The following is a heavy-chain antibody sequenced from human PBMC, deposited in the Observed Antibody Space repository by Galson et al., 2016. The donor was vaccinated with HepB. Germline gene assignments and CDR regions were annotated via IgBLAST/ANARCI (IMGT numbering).Heavy chain of an antibody. CDR1: GFTFSSYA. J-gene: IGHJ4*02. Sequence: SLRLSCAASGFTFSSYAMSWVRLAPGKGLEWVSAISGSGVTTYYADSVKGRFTFSRDNSKNTLYLQMNSLRVEDTAVYYCAKDLHYGGNFEGYFEYWGQGTLATVSS. CDR2: ISGSGVTT. D-gene: IGHD4-23*01. V-gene: IGHV3-23*01. CDR3: AKDLHYGGNFEGYFEY.